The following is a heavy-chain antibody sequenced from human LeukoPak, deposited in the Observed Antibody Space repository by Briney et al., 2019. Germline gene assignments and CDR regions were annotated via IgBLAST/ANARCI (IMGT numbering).Heavy chain of an antibody. J-gene: IGHJ4*02. V-gene: IGHV3-23*01. Sequence: GGSLRLSCAASGFTFSSYAMSWVRPAPGKGREWVSAISGSGGSTYYADSVKGRFTISRDNSKNTLYLQMNSLRAEDTAVYYCAKAGGLPRDYWGQGTLVTVSS. CDR3: AKAGGLPRDY. CDR2: ISGSGGST. D-gene: IGHD3-16*01. CDR1: GFTFSSYA.